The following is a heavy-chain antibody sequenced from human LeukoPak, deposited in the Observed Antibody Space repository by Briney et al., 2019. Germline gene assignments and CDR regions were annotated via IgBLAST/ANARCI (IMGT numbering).Heavy chain of an antibody. CDR2: IYSGGDT. J-gene: IGHJ4*02. V-gene: IGHV3-53*01. CDR3: ARTSGGSSFN. CDR1: GFTVSSNY. Sequence: PGGSLRVSCAVSGFTVSSNYLSWVRQAPGKGLEWVSVIYSGGDTYYGDSVKGRFTISRDNSKNMLFLQMDGLRAEDTAMYYCARTSGGSSFNWGQGTLVTVSS. D-gene: IGHD1-26*01.